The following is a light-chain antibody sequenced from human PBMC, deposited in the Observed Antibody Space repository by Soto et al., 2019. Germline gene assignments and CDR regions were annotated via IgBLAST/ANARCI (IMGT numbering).Light chain of an antibody. V-gene: IGKV1-39*01. Sequence: DIQMSQSPSSLSASVGDRVTITCRASQTISSYLNWYQQKPGKAPKLLIYLASSLQSGVPSRFSGSGSETDFTLTITSLHPEDFATYYCQQSYTTPPTFGQGTEVEVK. CDR3: QQSYTTPPT. CDR1: QTISSY. CDR2: LAS. J-gene: IGKJ1*01.